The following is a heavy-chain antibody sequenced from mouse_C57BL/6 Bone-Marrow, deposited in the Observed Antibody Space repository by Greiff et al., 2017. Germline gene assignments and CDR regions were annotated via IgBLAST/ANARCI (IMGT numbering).Heavy chain of an antibody. J-gene: IGHJ3*01. CDR3: ARWYLGAY. CDR2: IIPYNGDT. V-gene: IGHV1-20*01. CDR1: GYSFTGYF. Sequence: VQLKESGPELVKPGDSVKISCKASGYSFTGYFMNWVMQSHGKSLEWIGRIIPYNGDTFYNQKFKGKATLTVDKSSSTAHMELRSLTSEDSAVYYCARWYLGAYWGQGTLVTVSA. D-gene: IGHD1-3*01.